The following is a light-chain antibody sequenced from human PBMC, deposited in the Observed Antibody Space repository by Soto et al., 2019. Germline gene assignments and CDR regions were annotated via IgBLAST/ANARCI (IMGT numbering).Light chain of an antibody. V-gene: IGLV1-40*01. CDR2: GNT. CDR3: QTYDSKLDGSV. CDR1: FSNIGENYE. Sequence: QSVLTQPPSVSGAPGHRVTISCNGSFSNIGENYEVHWYQQLPGTAPKLLIYGNTNRPSGVPDRFSASKSGTSASLTISELQPGDQADYYCQTYDSKLDGSVFGGRTKLTVL. J-gene: IGLJ3*02.